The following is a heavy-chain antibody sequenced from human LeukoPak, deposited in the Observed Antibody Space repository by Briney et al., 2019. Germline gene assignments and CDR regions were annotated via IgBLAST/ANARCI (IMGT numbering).Heavy chain of an antibody. D-gene: IGHD1-20*01. J-gene: IGHJ3*02. CDR3: ARDGSITGIKEDAFDI. V-gene: IGHV1-2*04. CDR1: GYTFTGYY. Sequence: ASVKVSCKASGYTFTGYYMHWVRQAPGQGLEWMGWINPNSGGTNYAQKFQGWVTMTRDTSISTAYMELSRLRSDDTAVYYCARDGSITGIKEDAFDIWGQGTMVTVSS. CDR2: INPNSGGT.